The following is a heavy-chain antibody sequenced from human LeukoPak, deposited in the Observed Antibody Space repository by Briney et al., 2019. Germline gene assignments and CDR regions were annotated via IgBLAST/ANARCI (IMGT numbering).Heavy chain of an antibody. CDR1: GDSISGCY. J-gene: IGHJ4*02. D-gene: IGHD2-15*01. Sequence: PSETLSLTCTVSGDSISGCYCSWIRQPAGKGLEWIGHIYAPGSSNYSPSFKSRVTMSIDMSNNQFSLRLNSVTAADTAKYYCAIDLQDFDNPANDYWGQGTHVIVSP. CDR3: AIDLQDFDNPANDY. CDR2: IYAPGSS. V-gene: IGHV4-4*07.